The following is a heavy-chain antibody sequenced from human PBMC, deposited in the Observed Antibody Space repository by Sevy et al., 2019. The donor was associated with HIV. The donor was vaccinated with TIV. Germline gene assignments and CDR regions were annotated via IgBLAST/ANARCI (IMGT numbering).Heavy chain of an antibody. CDR1: GFTFGDYA. D-gene: IGHD5-18*01. V-gene: IGHV3-49*03. Sequence: GGSLRLSCTASGFTFGDYAMSWFRQAPGKGLEWVGFIRSKAYGGTTEYAASVKGRFTISRDDSKSIAYLQMNSLKTEDTAVYYCTRGALGYSYGYTGSYFDYWGQGTLVTVSS. J-gene: IGHJ4*02. CDR2: IRSKAYGGTT. CDR3: TRGALGYSYGYTGSYFDY.